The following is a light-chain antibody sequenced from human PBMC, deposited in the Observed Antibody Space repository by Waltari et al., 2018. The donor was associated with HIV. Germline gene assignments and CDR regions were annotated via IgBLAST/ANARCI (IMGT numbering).Light chain of an antibody. CDR1: QSSINN. J-gene: IGKJ4*01. Sequence: IVMTQSPASLSVSPGERATHSCRASQSSINNLAWYQHKPGQAPRPLISAASTRATGFPARFSGSGWGREFTLTISSLHSEDSAVYYCQQYNNWPLTFGGGTKVEIK. V-gene: IGKV3-15*01. CDR2: AAS. CDR3: QQYNNWPLT.